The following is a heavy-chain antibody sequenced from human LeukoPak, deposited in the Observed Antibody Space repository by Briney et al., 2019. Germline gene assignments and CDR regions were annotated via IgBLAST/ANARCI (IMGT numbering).Heavy chain of an antibody. CDR1: GFTFSSYG. J-gene: IGHJ4*02. CDR3: VKFRYYYDSSGSGIDY. V-gene: IGHV3-33*06. CDR2: IWYDGSNK. D-gene: IGHD3-22*01. Sequence: PGRSLRLSCAASGFTFSSYGMHWVRQAPGKGLEWVAVIWYDGSNKYYADSVKGRFTISRDNSKNTLYLQMNSLRAEDTAVYYCVKFRYYYDSSGSGIDYWGQGTLVTVSS.